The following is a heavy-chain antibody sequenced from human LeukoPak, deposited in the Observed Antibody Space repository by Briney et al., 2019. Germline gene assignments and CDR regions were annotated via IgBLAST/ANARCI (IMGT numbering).Heavy chain of an antibody. D-gene: IGHD2-15*01. CDR3: ARATPRGHVDY. CDR2: INHSGST. J-gene: IGHJ4*02. CDR1: GGSISGYY. V-gene: IGHV4-34*01. Sequence: PSETLSLTCTVSGGSISGYYWSWIRQPPGKGLEWIGEINHSGSTNYNPSLKSRVTISVDTSKNQFSLKLSSVTAADTAVYYCARATPRGHVDYWGQGTLVTVSS.